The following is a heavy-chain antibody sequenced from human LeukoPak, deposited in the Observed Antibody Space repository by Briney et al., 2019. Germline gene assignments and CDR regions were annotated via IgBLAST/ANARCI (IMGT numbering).Heavy chain of an antibody. CDR3: ARSAYYYDTGGTS. D-gene: IGHD3-22*01. CDR2: IDPSDSYT. Sequence: GESLKISCEASGYSFTTYWISWVRQMPGKGLEWMGRIDPSDSYTNYSPSFQGHATITVDKSINTAYLQWSSLKASDTAMYYCARSAYYYDTGGTSWGQRTLVIVAS. J-gene: IGHJ4*02. V-gene: IGHV5-10-1*01. CDR1: GYSFTTYW.